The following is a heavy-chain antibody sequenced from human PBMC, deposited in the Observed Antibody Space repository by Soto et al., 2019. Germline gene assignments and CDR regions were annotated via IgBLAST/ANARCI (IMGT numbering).Heavy chain of an antibody. J-gene: IGHJ6*02. CDR2: ISYTGSNK. CDR3: ERERAGFDYYGMDV. V-gene: IGHV3-48*03. Sequence: GGSLRLSCAASVFTFSSSEMTWVRQAPGKGLEWVSYISYTGSNKYYADSVKGRFTISRDNSKNTVSLQMNSLRAEDTAVYYRERERAGFDYYGMDVWGQGTTVTVSS. CDR1: VFTFSSSE. D-gene: IGHD3-10*01.